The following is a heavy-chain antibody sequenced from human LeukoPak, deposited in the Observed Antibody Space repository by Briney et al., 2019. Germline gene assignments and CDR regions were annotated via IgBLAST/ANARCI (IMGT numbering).Heavy chain of an antibody. CDR2: IFPIFGTA. Sequence: ASVEVSCKASGGTFSSYAISWVRQAPGQGLEWMGGIFPIFGTANYAQKFQGRVTITADESTSTAYMELSSLRSEDTAVYYCARGYYDSSGYYAHWGQGTLVTVSS. J-gene: IGHJ4*02. CDR1: GGTFSSYA. CDR3: ARGYYDSSGYYAH. D-gene: IGHD3-22*01. V-gene: IGHV1-69*13.